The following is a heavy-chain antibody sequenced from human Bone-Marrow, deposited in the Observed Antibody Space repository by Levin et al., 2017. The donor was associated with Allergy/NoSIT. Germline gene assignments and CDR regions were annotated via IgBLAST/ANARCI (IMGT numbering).Heavy chain of an antibody. CDR2: ISGSGIQT. J-gene: IGHJ4*02. V-gene: IGHV3-23*01. CDR1: GFTFSSFD. Sequence: SCAASGFTFSSFDMSWVRQTPGKGLEWVSRISGSGIQTYPDSVKGRFTISRDNSKNTLYLQMHSLKAEDTAVYYCTRERSGWERRFDSWGQGTLVTVSS. CDR3: TRERSGWERRFDS. D-gene: IGHD1-26*01.